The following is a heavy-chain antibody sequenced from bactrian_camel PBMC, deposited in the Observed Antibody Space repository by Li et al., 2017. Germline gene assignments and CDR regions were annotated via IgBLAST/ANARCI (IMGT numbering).Heavy chain of an antibody. Sequence: HVQLVESGGGSVQAGGSLTLSCATQTLVDSNTDMGWFRRAPGKEREVVASIDEDGMTRYLDSVKGRFTISKDNAKNTLYLQMNSLKPEDTAMYYCVLDPGASQCNDDPWTAQTLGIFRGQGTQVTVS. V-gene: IGHV3S53*01. CDR2: IDEDGMT. CDR3: VLDPGASQCNDDPWTAQTLGIF. D-gene: IGHD1*01. CDR1: TLVDSNTD. J-gene: IGHJ4*01.